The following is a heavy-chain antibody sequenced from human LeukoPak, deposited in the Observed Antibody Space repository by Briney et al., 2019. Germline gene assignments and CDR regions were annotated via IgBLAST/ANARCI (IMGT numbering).Heavy chain of an antibody. CDR1: GYTFTGYY. D-gene: IGHD1-26*01. CDR3: ARAAGSYYVDAFDI. V-gene: IGHV1-2*02. J-gene: IGHJ3*02. CDR2: INPNSGGT. Sequence: GASVKVSCKASGYTFTGYYMHWVRQAPGQGLEWMGWINPNSGGTNYAQKFQGRVTMTRDTSISTAYMELSRLRSDDTAVYYCARAAGSYYVDAFDIWGQGTMVTVSS.